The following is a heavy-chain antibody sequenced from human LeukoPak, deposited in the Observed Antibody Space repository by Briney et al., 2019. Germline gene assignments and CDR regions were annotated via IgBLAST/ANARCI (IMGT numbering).Heavy chain of an antibody. CDR3: ARDPTLVDDYVWGSYRWNNWFDP. V-gene: IGHV1-2*02. Sequence: ASVKVSFKASGYTFTGYYMHWVRQAPGQGREGMGWINPNSGGTNYAQKFQGRVTMTRDTSISTAYMELSRLRSDDTAVYYCARDPTLVDDYVWGSYRWNNWFDPWGQGTLVTVSS. J-gene: IGHJ5*02. CDR1: GYTFTGYY. CDR2: INPNSGGT. D-gene: IGHD3-16*02.